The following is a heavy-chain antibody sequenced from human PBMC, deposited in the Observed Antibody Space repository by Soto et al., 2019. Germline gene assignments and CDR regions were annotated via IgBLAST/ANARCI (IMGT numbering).Heavy chain of an antibody. J-gene: IGHJ5*02. V-gene: IGHV3-23*01. Sequence: VELLESGGGLVQPGGSVRLSCAASGFTFRNYAMSWVRQAPGKGLEWVSSIHGEGAGSFYTDAVKGRFTVSRDDSKETLYLQISSLRIDDTAVYYCVKDGVARNGNWDWFDPWGQGTLVTVAS. CDR2: IHGEGAGS. CDR1: GFTFRNYA. D-gene: IGHD6-19*01. CDR3: VKDGVARNGNWDWFDP.